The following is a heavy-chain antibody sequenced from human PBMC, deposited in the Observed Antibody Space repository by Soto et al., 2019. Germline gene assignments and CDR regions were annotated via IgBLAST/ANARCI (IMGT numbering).Heavy chain of an antibody. CDR1: GYTFSDYY. V-gene: IGHV1-2*06. CDR3: ARESGGATATLDYYYFYMDV. D-gene: IGHD5-12*01. Sequence: QVQLVQSGAEVKKPGASVTVSCTASGYTFSDYYLHWVRQAPGQGPEWMGRINPNSGDTKFAQKFQGRVTMTRDTSVRTAFMELNWLKSDDTAVYYCARESGGATATLDYYYFYMDVWGKGTTVTVSS. J-gene: IGHJ6*03. CDR2: INPNSGDT.